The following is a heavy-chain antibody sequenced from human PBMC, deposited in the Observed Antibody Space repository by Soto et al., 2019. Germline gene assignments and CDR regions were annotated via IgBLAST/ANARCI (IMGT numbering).Heavy chain of an antibody. V-gene: IGHV3-21*01. CDR3: ARDRDGYNHVDY. J-gene: IGHJ4*02. Sequence: EVQLVESGGGLVKPGGSLRLSCAASGFIFSSYSMNWFRQAPGKGLEWVSCISSSGSHAYYADSVEGRFTISRDNAKESLYLQMDSLRAEDTAVYYCARDRDGYNHVDYWGQGTVVTVSS. D-gene: IGHD1-1*01. CDR2: ISSSGSHA. CDR1: GFIFSSYS.